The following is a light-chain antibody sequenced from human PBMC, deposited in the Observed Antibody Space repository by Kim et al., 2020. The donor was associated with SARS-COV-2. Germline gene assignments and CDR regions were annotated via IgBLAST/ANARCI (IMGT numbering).Light chain of an antibody. CDR1: QSVSNNY. CDR2: GAS. CDR3: QQYGSSPYT. Sequence: EIVLTQSPGTLSLSPGERATLSCTASQSVSNNYLTWYQQRSGQAPRVLIYGASNRATGIPDRFSGSGSGTDFTLTISRLEPEDFAVYYCQQYGSSPYTFGQGTKLEIK. J-gene: IGKJ2*01. V-gene: IGKV3-20*01.